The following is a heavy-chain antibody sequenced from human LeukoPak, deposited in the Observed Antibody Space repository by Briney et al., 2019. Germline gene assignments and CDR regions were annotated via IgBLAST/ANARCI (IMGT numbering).Heavy chain of an antibody. D-gene: IGHD2-15*01. Sequence: ASVKVSCKASGYTFTSYGISWVRQAPGQGLEWMGWISAYNGNTNYAQKLQGRVTMTTDTSTSTAYMELRSLRSDDTAVYYCANGYCSGGSCYPDSDYWGQGTLVTVSS. V-gene: IGHV1-18*01. J-gene: IGHJ4*02. CDR2: ISAYNGNT. CDR1: GYTFTSYG. CDR3: ANGYCSGGSCYPDSDY.